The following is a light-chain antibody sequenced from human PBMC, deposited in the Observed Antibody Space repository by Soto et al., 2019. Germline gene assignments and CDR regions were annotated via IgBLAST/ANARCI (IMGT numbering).Light chain of an antibody. CDR2: VVS. Sequence: QSALTQPASVSGSPGQSITISCTGTSSDVGGYNYVSLYQQHPGNAPKLMISVVSNRPSGVSNRFSGSKSGNTASLTISGLQAEDEANYYCSSYTSSSTYVFGTGTKLTVL. CDR1: SSDVGGYNY. CDR3: SSYTSSSTYV. V-gene: IGLV2-14*01. J-gene: IGLJ1*01.